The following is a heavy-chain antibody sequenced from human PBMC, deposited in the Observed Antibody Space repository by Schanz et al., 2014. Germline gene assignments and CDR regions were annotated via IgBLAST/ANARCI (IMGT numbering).Heavy chain of an antibody. CDR1: GGSISGSSYH. Sequence: QVQLQQWGAGLLKPSETLSLTCTVSGGSISGSSYHWGWTRQPPGKGPEWIGTISYSGSTYYNPPRKRRFTISEDPSKTQSPVRLGSVTAADTAIYYCARQERGIWGHNGMDVWGQGTTVTVSS. D-gene: IGHD2-15*01. J-gene: IGHJ6*02. CDR2: ISYSGST. V-gene: IGHV4-39*01. CDR3: ARQERGIWGHNGMDV.